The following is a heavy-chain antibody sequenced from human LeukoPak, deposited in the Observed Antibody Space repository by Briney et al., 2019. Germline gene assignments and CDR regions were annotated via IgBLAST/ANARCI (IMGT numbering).Heavy chain of an antibody. D-gene: IGHD4-11*01. Sequence: GASLTLSRAPSGLTFSNYAMNWVRPAPRKGLEWVVAISGIGGSTYYADYVKGRFTISRDNAKNSLSLQMNSLRAEDTAVYYCARLSTVTTKFVYYYYYYMDVWGKGTTVTVSS. CDR1: GLTFSNYA. J-gene: IGHJ6*03. CDR3: ARLSTVTTKFVYYYYYYMDV. CDR2: ISGIGGST. V-gene: IGHV3-23*01.